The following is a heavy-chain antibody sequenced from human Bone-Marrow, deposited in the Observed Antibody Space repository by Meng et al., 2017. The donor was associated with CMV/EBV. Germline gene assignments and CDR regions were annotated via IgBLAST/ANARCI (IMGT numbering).Heavy chain of an antibody. CDR1: GYTFTGYY. CDR2: IRYDGSNK. CDR3: AKDRSYCSSTSCYTGYFQH. D-gene: IGHD2-2*02. V-gene: IGHV3-30*02. J-gene: IGHJ1*01. Sequence: SCKASGYTFTGYYMHWVRQAPGKGLEWVAFIRYDGSNKYYADSVKGRFTISRDNSKNTLYLQMNSLRAEDTAVYYCAKDRSYCSSTSCYTGYFQHWGQGTLVTVSS.